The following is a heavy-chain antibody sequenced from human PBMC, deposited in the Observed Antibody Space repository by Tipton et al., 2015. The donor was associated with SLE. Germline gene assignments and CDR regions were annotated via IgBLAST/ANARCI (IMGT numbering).Heavy chain of an antibody. J-gene: IGHJ2*01. CDR3: ARGGRRDFDL. CDR1: GGSISSHY. D-gene: IGHD1-26*01. Sequence: TLSLTCTVSGGSISSHYWSWIRQPPGKGLERIGSIYYSGSTYYNPSLKSRVTISVDTSKNQFSLKLSSVTAADTAVYYCARGGRRDFDLWGRGTLVTVSS. V-gene: IGHV4-59*11. CDR2: IYYSGST.